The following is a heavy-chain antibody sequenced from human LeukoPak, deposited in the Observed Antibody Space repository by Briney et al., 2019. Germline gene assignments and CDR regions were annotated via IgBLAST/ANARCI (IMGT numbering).Heavy chain of an antibody. D-gene: IGHD3-22*01. V-gene: IGHV3-64*01. CDR2: ISSNGGST. Sequence: GGSLRLSCEASGFTFSSLAMHWVRQAPGKGLEYVSAISSNGGSTYYANSVEGRFTISRDNSKNTLYLQMGSLRAEDMAVYYCARGAVVVTNYFDFWGQGTLVTVSS. CDR1: GFTFSSLA. J-gene: IGHJ4*02. CDR3: ARGAVVVTNYFDF.